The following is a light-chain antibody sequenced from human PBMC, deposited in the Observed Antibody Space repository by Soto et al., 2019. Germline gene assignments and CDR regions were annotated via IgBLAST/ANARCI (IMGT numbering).Light chain of an antibody. J-gene: IGKJ5*01. V-gene: IGKV3-11*01. CDR3: QQRSNWPPLT. CDR2: DAS. CDR1: QSVSSY. Sequence: EIVLTQSPGTLSLSPGERATLSCRASQSVSSYLAWYQQKPGQAPRLLIYDASNRATGIPARFSGSGSGTDFTLTISSLEPEDFAVYYCQQRSNWPPLTFGQGTLLEIK.